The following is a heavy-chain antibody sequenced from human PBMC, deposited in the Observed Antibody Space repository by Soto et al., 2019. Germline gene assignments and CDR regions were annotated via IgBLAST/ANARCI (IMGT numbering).Heavy chain of an antibody. J-gene: IGHJ4*02. CDR1: GFSFGDSY. CDR3: AKTRVADSGYYFDH. CDR2: ISGGSSYT. D-gene: IGHD3-10*01. Sequence: QVQLVESGGGLVKPGGSLRLSCAASGFSFGDSYMSWIRQSAGKGLEWLSYISGGSSYTKYAESVKGRFTISRDNARRSLFLQVNGLRADDTAIYYCAKTRVADSGYYFDHWGQGTMVTASS. V-gene: IGHV3-11*05.